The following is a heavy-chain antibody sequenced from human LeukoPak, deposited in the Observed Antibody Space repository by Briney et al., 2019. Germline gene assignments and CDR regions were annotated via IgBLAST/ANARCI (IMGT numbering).Heavy chain of an antibody. Sequence: GGSLRLSCAASGFTFSGYSMNWVRQAPGKGLEWVSSISSSSSYIYYADSVKGRFTISRDNAKNSLYLQMNSLRAEDTAVYYCAREPHSSSWYGDYWGQGTLVTVSS. D-gene: IGHD6-13*01. CDR1: GFTFSGYS. CDR2: ISSSSSYI. V-gene: IGHV3-21*01. J-gene: IGHJ4*02. CDR3: AREPHSSSWYGDY.